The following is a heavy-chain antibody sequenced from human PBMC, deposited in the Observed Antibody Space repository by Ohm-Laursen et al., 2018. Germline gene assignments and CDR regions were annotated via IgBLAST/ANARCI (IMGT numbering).Heavy chain of an antibody. CDR1: GGSLISYY. CDR3: TRYSNQVNWFDP. Sequence: GTLSFTCTVSGGSLISYYWSWIRQPPGKGLEWIGYVSYSGSANYNPSLKSRVTISVGTSKNQFSLKLTSVIAADTAVYYCTRYSNQVNWFDPWGQGTLVTVSS. CDR2: VSYSGSA. D-gene: IGHD2/OR15-2a*01. V-gene: IGHV4-59*01. J-gene: IGHJ5*02.